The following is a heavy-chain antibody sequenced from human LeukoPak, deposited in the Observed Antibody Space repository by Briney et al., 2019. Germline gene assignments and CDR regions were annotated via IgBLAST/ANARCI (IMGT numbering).Heavy chain of an antibody. V-gene: IGHV5-51*01. J-gene: IGHJ5*02. CDR1: GYSFTSYW. CDR2: IYPGDSDT. CDR3: ARGNGGTMVRGVIIRSGWFDP. D-gene: IGHD3-10*01. Sequence: GESLKISCKGSGYSFTSYWIGWVRQMPGKGLEWMGIIYPGDSDTRYSPSFQGQVTISADKSISTAYLQWSSLKASDTAMYYCARGNGGTMVRGVIIRSGWFDPWGQGTLVTVSS.